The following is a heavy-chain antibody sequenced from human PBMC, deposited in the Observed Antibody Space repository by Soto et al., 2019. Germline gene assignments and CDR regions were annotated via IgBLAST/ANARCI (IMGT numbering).Heavy chain of an antibody. Sequence: QVQLVQSGGGVVQTGNSLRLSCTVSGLTFSSSSVHWVRQAPGKGLEWVAVISENGDRQYSTDSVRGRFLVSRDTFNNTIYLQMTILRPEDTGEYFCERRLAPSVSALGYWGQGALVTVSS. J-gene: IGHJ4*02. D-gene: IGHD1-26*01. V-gene: IGHV3-30-3*01. CDR2: ISENGDRQ. CDR3: ERRLAPSVSALGY. CDR1: GLTFSSSS.